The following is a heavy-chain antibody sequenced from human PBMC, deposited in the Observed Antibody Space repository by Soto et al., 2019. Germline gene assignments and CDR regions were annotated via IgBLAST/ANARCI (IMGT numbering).Heavy chain of an antibody. Sequence: PGESLKISCKVSGYSFTSYWIGWVRQMPGKGLEWMGIIYPADSNTKYSPSLQGQVSISADRSISTAYLQWSSLKASDTAIYYCARGNSGSYGSFDYWGQGNPVTVSS. CDR3: ARGNSGSYGSFDY. J-gene: IGHJ4*02. D-gene: IGHD1-26*01. V-gene: IGHV5-51*01. CDR2: IYPADSNT. CDR1: GYSFTSYW.